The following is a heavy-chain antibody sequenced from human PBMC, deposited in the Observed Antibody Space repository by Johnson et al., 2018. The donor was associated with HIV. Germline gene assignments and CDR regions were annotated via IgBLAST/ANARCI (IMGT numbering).Heavy chain of an antibody. CDR3: SYAFDS. V-gene: IGHV3-73*02. Sequence: VQLVESGGGLVQPGGSLKLSCAASGFFFSGSAMHWVRQASGKGLEWVGRIRSKANNYATTYAASLKGRFTISRDDSKNTAYLQMNSLKTEDTAVYYCSYAFDSWGQGTIVTVSS. CDR1: GFFFSGSA. CDR2: IRSKANNYAT. J-gene: IGHJ3*02.